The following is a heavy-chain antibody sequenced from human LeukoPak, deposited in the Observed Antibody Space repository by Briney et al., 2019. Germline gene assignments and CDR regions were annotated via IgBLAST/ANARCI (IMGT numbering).Heavy chain of an antibody. Sequence: GASVKVSCKASGGTFSSYAISWVRQAPGQGLEWMGRIIPILGIANYAQKFQGRVTITADKSTSTAYMELSSLRSEDTAVYYCARVASGGYAPTYIDYWGQGTLVIVSS. J-gene: IGHJ4*02. D-gene: IGHD5-12*01. CDR1: GGTFSSYA. V-gene: IGHV1-69*04. CDR2: IIPILGIA. CDR3: ARVASGGYAPTYIDY.